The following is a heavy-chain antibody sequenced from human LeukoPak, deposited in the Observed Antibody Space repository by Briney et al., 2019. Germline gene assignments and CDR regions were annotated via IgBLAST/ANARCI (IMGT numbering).Heavy chain of an antibody. J-gene: IGHJ4*02. D-gene: IGHD5-12*01. CDR2: IYYSGST. CDR3: ARGSVGYSGYDTFDY. V-gene: IGHV4-39*07. CDR1: GASISSSSFY. Sequence: PSETLSLTCTVSGASISSSSFYWGWIRQPPGKGLEWIGSIYYSGSTYYNPSLKSRVTISVDTSKNQFSLKLSSVTAADTAVYYCARGSVGYSGYDTFDYWGQGTLVTVSS.